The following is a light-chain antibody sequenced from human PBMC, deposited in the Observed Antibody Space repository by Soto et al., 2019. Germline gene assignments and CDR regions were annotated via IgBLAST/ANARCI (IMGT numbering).Light chain of an antibody. J-gene: IGKJ1*01. CDR2: GAS. CDR3: QQYNNWPPWT. CDR1: QSVSSN. V-gene: IGKV3-15*01. Sequence: EIVMTQSPATLSVSPGERATLSCRASQSVSSNLAWYQQKPGHAPRLLIYGASTRATGIPARFSGSGSETEFTLTISSLQSEDFAVYYCQQYNNWPPWTCGQGTKVEIK.